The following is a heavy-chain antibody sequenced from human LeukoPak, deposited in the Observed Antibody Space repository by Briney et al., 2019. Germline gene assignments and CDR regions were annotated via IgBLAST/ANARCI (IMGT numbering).Heavy chain of an antibody. CDR1: GYSISSGYY. CDR3: ARGDHDYGDYAPLGY. J-gene: IGHJ4*02. V-gene: IGHV4-38-2*02. D-gene: IGHD4-17*01. CDR2: IYHSGST. Sequence: SETLSLTCTVSGYSISSGYYWGWIRQPPGKGLEWIGSIYHSGSTYYNPSLKSRVTISVDTSKNQFSLKLSSVTAADTAVYYCARGDHDYGDYAPLGYWGQGTLVTVSS.